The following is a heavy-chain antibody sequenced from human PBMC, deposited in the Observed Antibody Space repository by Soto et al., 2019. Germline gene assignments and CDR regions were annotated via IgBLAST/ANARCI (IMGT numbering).Heavy chain of an antibody. V-gene: IGHV2-5*02. D-gene: IGHD3-10*01. J-gene: IGHJ5*01. CDR1: GFSLYTSGVG. Sequence: QITLKESGPPLVEPTQTLTLTCTFSGFSLYTSGVGVAWIRQPPGKALEWHALIYWEDDKRYSPFLNTRLTITKDTSKNQVVLTMTNVDPLDTATYYCAHRPTDGSGCSSWFDSWGPGILVTVSS. CDR2: IYWEDDK. CDR3: AHRPTDGSGCSSWFDS.